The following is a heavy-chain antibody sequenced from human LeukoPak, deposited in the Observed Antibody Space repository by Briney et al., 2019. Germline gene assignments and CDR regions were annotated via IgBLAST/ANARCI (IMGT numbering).Heavy chain of an antibody. CDR3: AKDFLEWLYF. V-gene: IGHV3-30*18. CDR1: GFTFSSYS. D-gene: IGHD3-3*01. CDR2: ISYDGSNK. Sequence: GGSLRLSCAASGFTFSSYSMNWVRQAPGKGLEWVAVISYDGSNKYYADSVKGRFTISRDNSKNTLYLQMNSLRAEDTAVYYCAKDFLEWLYFWGQGTLVTVSS. J-gene: IGHJ4*02.